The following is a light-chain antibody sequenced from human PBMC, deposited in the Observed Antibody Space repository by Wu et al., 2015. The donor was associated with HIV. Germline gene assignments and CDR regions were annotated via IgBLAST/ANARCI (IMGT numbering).Light chain of an antibody. V-gene: IGKV3-20*01. J-gene: IGKJ5*01. CDR2: ATS. CDR3: QQYVSSPT. Sequence: EIVLTQSPDTLSLSPGERATLSCRASQTVTDSKLAWYQQKPGQAPRLLIYATSSRATGIPDRISGSGSGTLFTLTISRLEPEDSAVYFCQQYVSSPTFGQGTRLEIK. CDR1: QTVTDSK.